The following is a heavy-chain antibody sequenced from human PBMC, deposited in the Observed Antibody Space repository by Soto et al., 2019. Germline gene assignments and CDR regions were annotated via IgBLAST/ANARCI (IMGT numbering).Heavy chain of an antibody. J-gene: IGHJ5*02. V-gene: IGHV2-5*02. CDR1: GFSLSTSGVG. CDR2: IYWDDDK. Sequence: QITLKESGPTLVKPTQTLTLTCTFSGFSLSTSGVGVGWIRQPPGKALEWLALIYWDDDKRYSPSLKSRLTTTKDTSKNQVVLTMTNMDPVDTATYYCAHRPTGRYFDWLANWFDPWGQGTLVTVSS. D-gene: IGHD3-9*01. CDR3: AHRPTGRYFDWLANWFDP.